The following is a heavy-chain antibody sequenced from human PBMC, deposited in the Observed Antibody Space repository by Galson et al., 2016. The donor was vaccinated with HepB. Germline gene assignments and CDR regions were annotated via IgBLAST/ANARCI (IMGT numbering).Heavy chain of an antibody. CDR1: GLTFSAYP. V-gene: IGHV3-74*01. CDR2: IFTDGSGT. Sequence: SLRLSCAAPGLTFSAYPMHWVRQAPGTGLVWISRIFTDGSGTLYADSVKGRFTISRDNAKNTLFLQMNRLRADETAVYYCGRGSKYGFDMWGQGTMVTVSS. J-gene: IGHJ3*02. CDR3: GRGSKYGFDM.